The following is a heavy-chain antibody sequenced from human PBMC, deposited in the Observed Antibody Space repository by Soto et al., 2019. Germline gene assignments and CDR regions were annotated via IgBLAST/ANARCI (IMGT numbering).Heavy chain of an antibody. D-gene: IGHD3-3*01. CDR3: ARSRITIFGVANYYYYYMDV. CDR2: INHSGST. Sequence: ETLSLTCAVYGGSFSGYYWSWIRQPPGKGLEWIGEINHSGSTNYNPSLKSRVTISVDTSKNQFSLKLSSVTAADTAVYYCARSRITIFGVANYYYYYMDVWGKGTTVTVSS. J-gene: IGHJ6*03. V-gene: IGHV4-34*01. CDR1: GGSFSGYY.